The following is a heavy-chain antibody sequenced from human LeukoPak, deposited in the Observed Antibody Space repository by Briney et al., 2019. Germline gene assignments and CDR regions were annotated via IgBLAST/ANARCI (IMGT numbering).Heavy chain of an antibody. CDR1: GFTFSSYA. J-gene: IGHJ4*02. Sequence: PGGSLRLSCAASGFTFSSYAMHWVRQAPGKRLEYVSAISSNGGSTYYANSVKGRFTISRDNSKNTLYLQMGSLRAEDMAVYYCARRGVTTSTPFDYWGQGTLVTVSS. V-gene: IGHV3-64*01. CDR2: ISSNGGST. CDR3: ARRGVTTSTPFDY. D-gene: IGHD4-17*01.